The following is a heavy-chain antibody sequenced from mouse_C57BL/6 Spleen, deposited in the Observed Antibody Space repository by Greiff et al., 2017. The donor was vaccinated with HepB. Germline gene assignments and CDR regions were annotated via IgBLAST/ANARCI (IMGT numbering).Heavy chain of an antibody. Sequence: EVQLQQSGPELVKPGASVKMSCKASGYTFTDYNMHWVKQSHGKSLEWIGYINPNNGGTSYNQKFKGKATLTVNKSSSTAYMELRSLTSEDSAVYYCASPITTVSPDYWGQGTTLTVSS. CDR2: INPNNGGT. J-gene: IGHJ2*01. D-gene: IGHD1-1*01. CDR1: GYTFTDYN. CDR3: ASPITTVSPDY. V-gene: IGHV1-22*01.